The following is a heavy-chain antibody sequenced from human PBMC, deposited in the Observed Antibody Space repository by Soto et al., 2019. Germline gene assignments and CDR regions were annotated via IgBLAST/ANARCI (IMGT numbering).Heavy chain of an antibody. CDR3: ARDREAYVHGSGTEDHYYYDMAV. D-gene: IGHD3-10*01. Sequence: EVQLLESGGGLVQPGGSLRLSCAASGFSFSDYAMSWVRQAPGQGLAWVSSISVSGGSTFYADSVKGRSPVSRENSRNTRYLQMNGLGADDTAVYYCARDREAYVHGSGTEDHYYYDMAVWGKGTSVTVSS. V-gene: IGHV3-23*01. CDR1: GFSFSDYA. J-gene: IGHJ6*03. CDR2: ISVSGGST.